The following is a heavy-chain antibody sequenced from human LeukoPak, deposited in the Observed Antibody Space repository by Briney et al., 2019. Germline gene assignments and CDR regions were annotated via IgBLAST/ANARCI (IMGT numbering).Heavy chain of an antibody. Sequence: GGSPRLSCAASGFTFSSYWMHWVRQAPGKGLVWVSRINSDGSSTSYADSVKGRFTISRDNAKNTLYLQMNSLRAEDTAVYYCARDRALYGDFDYWGQGTLVTVSS. D-gene: IGHD3-10*01. J-gene: IGHJ4*02. CDR2: INSDGSST. CDR3: ARDRALYGDFDY. V-gene: IGHV3-74*01. CDR1: GFTFSSYW.